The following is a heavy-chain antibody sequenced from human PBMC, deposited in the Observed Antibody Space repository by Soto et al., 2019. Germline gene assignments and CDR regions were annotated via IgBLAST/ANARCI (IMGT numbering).Heavy chain of an antibody. J-gene: IGHJ5*02. CDR2: IYYSGST. V-gene: IGHV4-59*08. CDR1: GGSISSYY. D-gene: IGHD3-10*01. CDR3: ATMVRGVMRNYNWFDP. Sequence: PSETLSLTCTVSGGSISSYYWSWIRQPPGKGLEWIGYIYYSGSTNYNPSLKSRVTISVDTSKNQFSLKLSSVTAADTAVYYCATMVRGVMRNYNWFDPWGRGTLVTVSS.